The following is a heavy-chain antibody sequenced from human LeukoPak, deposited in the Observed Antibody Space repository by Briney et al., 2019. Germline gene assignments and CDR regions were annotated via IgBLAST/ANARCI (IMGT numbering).Heavy chain of an antibody. CDR1: GFTFSRYA. V-gene: IGHV3-48*03. D-gene: IGHD2-15*01. J-gene: IGHJ4*02. Sequence: PGGSLRLSCAASGFTFSRYAMNWVRQAPGKGLEWVSYISNSGSIIYYADSVKGRFTISRDNAKNSLYLQVNSLRAEDTAVYYCARVLDGCDYWGQGTLVTVSS. CDR2: ISNSGSII. CDR3: ARVLDGCDY.